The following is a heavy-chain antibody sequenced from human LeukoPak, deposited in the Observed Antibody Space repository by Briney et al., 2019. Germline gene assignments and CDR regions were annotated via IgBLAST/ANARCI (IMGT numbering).Heavy chain of an antibody. CDR2: IYTSGST. Sequence: PSQTLSLTCTVSGDSISSGDYYWSWIRQPAGKGLEWIGRIYTSGSTNYNPSLKSRVTMSLDTSKNQFSLKLSSVTAADTAVYYCARHWIWNENWFDPWGQGTLVTVSS. J-gene: IGHJ5*02. CDR1: GDSISSGDYY. CDR3: ARHWIWNENWFDP. D-gene: IGHD1-1*01. V-gene: IGHV4-61*02.